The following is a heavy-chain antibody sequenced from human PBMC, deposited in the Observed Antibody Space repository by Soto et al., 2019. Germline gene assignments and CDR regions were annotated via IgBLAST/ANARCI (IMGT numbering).Heavy chain of an antibody. CDR1: GWSFSGYY. CDR2: INHSGST. D-gene: IGHD1-1*01. CDR3: ARVRHPELERRNDFDY. J-gene: IGHJ4*02. Sequence: PSETLSLTCAVYGWSFSGYYWSWIRQPPGKGLEWIGEINHSGSTNYNPSLKSRVTISVDTSKNQFSLKLSSVTAADTAVYYCARVRHPELERRNDFDYWGQGTLVTVSS. V-gene: IGHV4-34*01.